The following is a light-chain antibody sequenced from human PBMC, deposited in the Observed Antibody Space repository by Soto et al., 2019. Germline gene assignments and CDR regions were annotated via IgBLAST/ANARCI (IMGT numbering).Light chain of an antibody. CDR1: NIGSKS. V-gene: IGLV3-21*04. Sequence: SYELTQPPSVSVAPGKTARITCGGNNIGSKSVHWYQQKPCQAPVLVIYYDSDRPSGIPERFSGSNSGNTATLTISRVKAGDEADYYCQVWDSSSDHVVFGGGTKLTVL. CDR3: QVWDSSSDHVV. CDR2: YDS. J-gene: IGLJ2*01.